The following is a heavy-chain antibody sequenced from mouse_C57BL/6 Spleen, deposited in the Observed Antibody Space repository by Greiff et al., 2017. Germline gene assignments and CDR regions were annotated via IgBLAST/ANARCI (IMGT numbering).Heavy chain of an antibody. CDR2: IYPRSGNT. Sequence: QVHVKQSGAELARPGASVKLSCKASGYTFTSYGISWVKQRTGQGLEWIGEIYPRSGNTYYNEKFKGKATLTADKSSSTAYMELRSLTSEDSAVYFCARVDYDYPFYAMDYWGQGTSVTVSS. CDR3: ARVDYDYPFYAMDY. CDR1: GYTFTSYG. J-gene: IGHJ4*01. V-gene: IGHV1-81*01. D-gene: IGHD2-4*01.